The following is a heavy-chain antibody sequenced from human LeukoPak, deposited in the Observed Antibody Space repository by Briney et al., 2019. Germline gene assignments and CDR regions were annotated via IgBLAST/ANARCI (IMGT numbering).Heavy chain of an antibody. V-gene: IGHV3-33*01. CDR3: ARDHRWSMVRAHYGLDV. J-gene: IGHJ6*02. CDR2: IWYDGSNK. CDR1: GCTFSSYG. Sequence: GGSLRLSCAASGCTFSSYGMHLVRQAPGKGLEWVAVIWYDGSNKYYADSVKGRFTISRDNSKNTLYMKMNSLRAEDTAVYYCARDHRWSMVRAHYGLDVWGQGTPVTVSS. D-gene: IGHD3-10*01.